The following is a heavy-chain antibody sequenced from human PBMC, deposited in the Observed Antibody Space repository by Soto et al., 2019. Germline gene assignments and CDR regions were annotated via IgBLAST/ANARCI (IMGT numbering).Heavy chain of an antibody. CDR1: GFTFSNAW. CDR2: IKSKTDVGTT. V-gene: IGHV3-15*01. D-gene: IGHD3-22*01. J-gene: IGHJ5*02. Sequence: PGVSLRPSCAASGFTFSNAWMSCVRQAPGKGLEWVGRIKSKTDVGTTDYAAPVKGRFTISRDDSKNTLYLQMNSLKTEDTAVYYCTTTNPYYYDSSGSDWFDPWGQGTLVTVSS. CDR3: TTTNPYYYDSSGSDWFDP.